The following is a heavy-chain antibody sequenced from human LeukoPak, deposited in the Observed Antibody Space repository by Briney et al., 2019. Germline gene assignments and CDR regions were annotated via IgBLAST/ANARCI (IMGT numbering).Heavy chain of an antibody. CDR1: GDSVSSAYYY. Sequence: SETLSLTCTVSGDSVSSAYYYWSWIRQPPGKGVEWIGYIYYSGSTNYNPSLKSRVTMSIDTSKSQFSLKLSSVTAADTAVYYCARDYTGDYDSSGYLYYVDYWGLGALVTVSS. CDR2: IYYSGST. J-gene: IGHJ4*02. D-gene: IGHD3-22*01. V-gene: IGHV4-61*01. CDR3: ARDYTGDYDSSGYLYYVDY.